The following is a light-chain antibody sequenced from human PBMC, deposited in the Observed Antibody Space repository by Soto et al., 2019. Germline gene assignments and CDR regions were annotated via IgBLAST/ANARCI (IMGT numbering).Light chain of an antibody. CDR3: QQSYSTHKWT. CDR2: AAY. CDR1: QSISSY. V-gene: IGKV1-39*01. Sequence: DIQMTQSPSTLSPSVGDRVTIACRASQSISSYLNWYQQKPGKAPKLLIYAAYSLQSGVPSRFSGSGSGTDFTLTISSLKPEDFATYYCQQSYSTHKWTFGQGTQLDIK. J-gene: IGKJ1*01.